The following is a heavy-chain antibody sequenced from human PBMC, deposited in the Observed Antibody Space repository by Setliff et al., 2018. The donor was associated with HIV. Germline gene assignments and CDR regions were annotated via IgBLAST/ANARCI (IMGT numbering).Heavy chain of an antibody. Sequence: SETLSLTCTVSGGSISSGSYYWSWIRQPAGKGLEWIGQIHTSGSTNYNPSLESRVIILVDTSKNQFSLKLTSVNAADTGMYYCARRTFGSGRIDPWGQGTLVTAPQ. CDR3: ARRTFGSGRIDP. CDR2: IHTSGST. J-gene: IGHJ5*02. V-gene: IGHV4-61*09. CDR1: GGSISSGSYY. D-gene: IGHD1-26*01.